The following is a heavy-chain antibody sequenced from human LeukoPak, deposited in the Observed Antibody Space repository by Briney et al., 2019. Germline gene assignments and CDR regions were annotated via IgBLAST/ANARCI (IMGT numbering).Heavy chain of an antibody. D-gene: IGHD4-17*01. CDR2: ISSSGSTI. CDR3: AREDDYGDYWDY. V-gene: IGHV3-48*04. Sequence: GGSLRLSCTASGFTSTIYGMTWVRQAPGKGLEWVSYISSSGSTIYYADSVKGRFTISRDNAKNSLYLQMNSLRAEDTAVYYCAREDDYGDYWDYWGQGTLVTVSS. CDR1: GFTSTIYG. J-gene: IGHJ4*02.